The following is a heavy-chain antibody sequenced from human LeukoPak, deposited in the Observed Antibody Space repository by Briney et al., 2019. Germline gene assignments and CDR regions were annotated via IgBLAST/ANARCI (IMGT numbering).Heavy chain of an antibody. J-gene: IGHJ3*02. CDR1: GGTFSSYA. Sequence: RASVKVSCKASGGTFSSYAISWVRQAPGQGLEWMGGIIPIFGTANYAQKFQGRVTITADKSTSTAYMELSSLRSEDTAVYYCARDSITPHSGRSHAFDIWGQGTMVTVSS. V-gene: IGHV1-69*06. CDR2: IIPIFGTA. D-gene: IGHD3-10*01. CDR3: ARDSITPHSGRSHAFDI.